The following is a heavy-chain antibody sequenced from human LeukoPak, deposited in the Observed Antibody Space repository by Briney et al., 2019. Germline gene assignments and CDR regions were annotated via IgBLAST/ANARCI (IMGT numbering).Heavy chain of an antibody. V-gene: IGHV3-53*01. D-gene: IGHD1/OR15-1a*01. J-gene: IGHJ4*02. Sequence: QPGGSLRLSCAASGFTFSSYEMNWVRQAPGKGLEWASVIYAGGAAYYADYVKGRFTISRDTSNNTLILQMHSLGVDDTAVYYCARRTSYHFDSWGQGTLVTVSS. CDR1: GFTFSSYE. CDR3: ARRTSYHFDS. CDR2: IYAGGAA.